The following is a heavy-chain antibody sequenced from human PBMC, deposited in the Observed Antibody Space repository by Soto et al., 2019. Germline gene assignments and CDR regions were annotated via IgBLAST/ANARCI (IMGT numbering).Heavy chain of an antibody. D-gene: IGHD3-9*01. Sequence: KPSETLSLTCTVSDDFISSYYWSWIRQPAGKGLEWIGRVSTNGATNYNPSLESRVTMSVDTSKNQFSLKLTSVTAADTAVYFCARADYEILTGSYAMDVWGQGTTVTVSS. J-gene: IGHJ6*02. V-gene: IGHV4-4*07. CDR1: DDFISSYY. CDR2: VSTNGAT. CDR3: ARADYEILTGSYAMDV.